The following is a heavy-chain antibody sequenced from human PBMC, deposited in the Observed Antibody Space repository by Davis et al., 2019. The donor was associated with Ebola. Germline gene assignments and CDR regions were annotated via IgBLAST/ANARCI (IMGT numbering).Heavy chain of an antibody. D-gene: IGHD3-3*01. J-gene: IGHJ4*02. CDR2: IKQDGSKK. V-gene: IGHV3-7*03. CDR1: GFTFSDYY. CDR3: AREYYDFWSGYYHAASLDY. Sequence: GGSLRLSCAASGFTFSDYYMSWIRQAPGKGLEWVANIKQDGSKKYYVDSVKGRFTISRDNAKNSLYLQMNSLRAEDTAVYYCAREYYDFWSGYYHAASLDYWGQGTLVTVSS.